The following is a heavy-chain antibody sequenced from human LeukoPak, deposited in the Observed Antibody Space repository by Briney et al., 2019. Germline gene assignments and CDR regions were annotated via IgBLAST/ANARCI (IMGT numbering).Heavy chain of an antibody. CDR3: ARDPEVEMATPRGAFDI. J-gene: IGHJ3*02. V-gene: IGHV1-69*05. CDR1: GGTFSSYA. CDR2: IIPIFGTA. Sequence: ASVKVSCKASGGTFSSYAISWVRQAPGQGLEWMGGIIPIFGTANYAQKFQGRVTITTDESTSTAYMELSSLRSEDTAVYYCARDPEVEMATPRGAFDIWGQGTMVTVSS. D-gene: IGHD5-24*01.